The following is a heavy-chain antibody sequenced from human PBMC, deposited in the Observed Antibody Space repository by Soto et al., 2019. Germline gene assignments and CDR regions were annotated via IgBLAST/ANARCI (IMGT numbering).Heavy chain of an antibody. D-gene: IGHD3-22*01. CDR2: IIPTFGTT. CDR1: GVTFGRDA. Sequence: ASVRVSCKASGVTFGRDAITWVRQSPGQGLEWVGRIIPTFGTTNYAQNLQGRVTISADKSTLTSYMELHSLTSDDTALYYCARDRTDSGYYTNWLDPWGQGTQVTVSS. J-gene: IGHJ5*02. V-gene: IGHV1-69*06. CDR3: ARDRTDSGYYTNWLDP.